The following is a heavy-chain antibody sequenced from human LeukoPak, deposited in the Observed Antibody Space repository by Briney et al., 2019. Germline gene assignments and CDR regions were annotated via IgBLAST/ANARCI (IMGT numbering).Heavy chain of an antibody. Sequence: SETLSLTCGVSGGSIDSTNYWGWIRQPPGKGLEWIGSIYYSGSTYYNPSLKSRVTISVGTSKNQFSLKLSSVTAADTAVYYCARHRLLWFGELSSFDYWGQGTLVTVSS. D-gene: IGHD3-10*01. CDR1: GGSIDSTNY. J-gene: IGHJ4*02. V-gene: IGHV4-39*01. CDR2: IYYSGST. CDR3: ARHRLLWFGELSSFDY.